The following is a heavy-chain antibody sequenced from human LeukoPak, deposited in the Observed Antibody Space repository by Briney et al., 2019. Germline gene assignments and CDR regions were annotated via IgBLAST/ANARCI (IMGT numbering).Heavy chain of an antibody. D-gene: IGHD3-9*01. V-gene: IGHV3-11*01. CDR3: AREYYDILTNYYGMDV. CDR1: GFTFSDYY. CDR2: ISSSASTI. Sequence: PGGFLSLSCAASGFTFSDYYMSWIRQAPGKGLEWVSYISSSASTIYYADSVKGRFTISRDNSKNSLYLQMNSLRAEDTAVYYCAREYYDILTNYYGMDVWGQGTTVTVSS. J-gene: IGHJ6*02.